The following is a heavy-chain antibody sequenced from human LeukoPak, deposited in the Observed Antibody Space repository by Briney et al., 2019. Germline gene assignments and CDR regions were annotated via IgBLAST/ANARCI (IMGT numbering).Heavy chain of an antibody. D-gene: IGHD3-3*01. J-gene: IGHJ5*02. CDR2: IYYSGST. CDR3: ARDNRVLLRSFQHWFDP. V-gene: IGHV4-39*07. CDR1: GGSISSSSYY. Sequence: NPSETLSLTCTVSGGSISSSSYYWGWIRQPPGKGLEWIGSIYYSGSTYYNPSLKSRVTISVDTSKNQFSLKLSSVTAADTAVYYCARDNRVLLRSFQHWFDPWGQGTLVTVSS.